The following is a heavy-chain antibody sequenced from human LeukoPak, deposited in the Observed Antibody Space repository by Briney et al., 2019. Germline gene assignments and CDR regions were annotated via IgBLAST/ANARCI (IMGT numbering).Heavy chain of an antibody. CDR1: GFTFSSSA. J-gene: IGHJ4*02. CDR2: IAHHGNNK. Sequence: GGSLRLSCGACGFTFSSSAMHWVRQGPGTGLEWVAYIAHHGNNKYYADSVKGRFTISRDNSKGSLYLQMNSLRADDTAVYYCAKDGSWSCTDWGQGTLVRVSS. V-gene: IGHV3-30*02. D-gene: IGHD2-8*02. CDR3: AKDGSWSCTD.